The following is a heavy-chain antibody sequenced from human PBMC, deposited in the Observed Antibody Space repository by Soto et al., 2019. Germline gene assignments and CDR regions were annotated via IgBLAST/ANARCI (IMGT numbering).Heavy chain of an antibody. V-gene: IGHV4-30-2*01. CDR3: AAGGGLPRYY. Sequence: LQLQESGSGLVKPSQTLSLTCAVSGGSISSGRYSWSWIRQPPGKGLEWIGYIYHSGSTYYNPSLKSRVTISVDRSKNQFSLKLSSVTAADTAVYYCAAGGGLPRYYWGQGTLVTVSS. J-gene: IGHJ4*02. D-gene: IGHD5-12*01. CDR2: IYHSGST. CDR1: GGSISSGRYS.